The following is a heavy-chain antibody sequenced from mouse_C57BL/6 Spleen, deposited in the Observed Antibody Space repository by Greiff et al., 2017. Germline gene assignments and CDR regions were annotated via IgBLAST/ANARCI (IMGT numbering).Heavy chain of an antibody. D-gene: IGHD2-5*01. Sequence: VQLQESGPGLVQPSQSPSITCTVSGFSLTSYGVHWVRQSPGKGLEWLGVIWSGGSTDYNAAFISRLSISKDNSKSQVFFKMNSLQADDTAIYYCARKDSNYDYAMDYWGQGTSVTVSS. CDR2: IWSGGST. CDR1: GFSLTSYG. CDR3: ARKDSNYDYAMDY. V-gene: IGHV2-2*01. J-gene: IGHJ4*01.